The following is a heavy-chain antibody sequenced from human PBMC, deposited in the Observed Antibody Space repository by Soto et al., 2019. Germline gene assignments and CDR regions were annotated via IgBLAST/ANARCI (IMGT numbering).Heavy chain of an antibody. CDR1: GFTFSNYA. D-gene: IGHD1-1*01. Sequence: EVQLLESGGGLVQPGGSLRLACAASGFTFSNYAMNWVRQAPGKGLEWVSVISGSGGSTYYADSVKGRFTISRDNSKNTLYLQMNSLRAEDTAVYYCAKRATGTYFDYWGQGTLVTVSS. J-gene: IGHJ4*02. CDR3: AKRATGTYFDY. V-gene: IGHV3-23*01. CDR2: ISGSGGST.